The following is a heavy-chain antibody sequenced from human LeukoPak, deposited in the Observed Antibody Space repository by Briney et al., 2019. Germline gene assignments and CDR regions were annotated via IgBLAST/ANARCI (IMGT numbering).Heavy chain of an antibody. D-gene: IGHD3-10*01. Sequence: SQTLSLTCTVSGGSISTYYWSWIRQPPGKGLEWIAYIDYSASTNYNPSLKSRVTISVDTSKNQFSLKLSSVTAADTAVYYCASRRGFGGNYYYYYYMDVWGKGTTVTVSS. CDR3: ASRRGFGGNYYYYYYMDV. CDR1: GGSISTYY. V-gene: IGHV4-59*08. J-gene: IGHJ6*03. CDR2: IDYSAST.